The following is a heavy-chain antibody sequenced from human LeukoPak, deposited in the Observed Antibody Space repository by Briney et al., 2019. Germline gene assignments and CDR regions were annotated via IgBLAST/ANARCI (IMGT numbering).Heavy chain of an antibody. D-gene: IGHD6-19*01. CDR2: INHSGST. Sequence: SETLSLTCAVYGGSFSGYYWSWIRQPPGKGLEWIGEINHSGSTNYNPSLKSRVTISVDTSKYQFSLQLNSVTPEDTAVYYCARGSRAVAGTYYYYGMDVWGKGTTVTVSS. J-gene: IGHJ6*04. CDR3: ARGSRAVAGTYYYYGMDV. V-gene: IGHV4-34*01. CDR1: GGSFSGYY.